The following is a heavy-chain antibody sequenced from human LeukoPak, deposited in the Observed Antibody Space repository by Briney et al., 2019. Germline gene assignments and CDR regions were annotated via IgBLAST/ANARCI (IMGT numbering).Heavy chain of an antibody. D-gene: IGHD6-19*01. V-gene: IGHV4-59*08. CDR2: NYYSGST. CDR3: ARRIAVAGTDWFDP. J-gene: IGHJ5*02. Sequence: RPSETLSLTCTVSGGSISSYYWSWIRQPPGKGLEWIGYNYYSGSTNYNPSLKSRVTISVDTSKNQFSLKLSSVTAADTAVYYCARRIAVAGTDWFDPWGQGTLVTVSS. CDR1: GGSISSYY.